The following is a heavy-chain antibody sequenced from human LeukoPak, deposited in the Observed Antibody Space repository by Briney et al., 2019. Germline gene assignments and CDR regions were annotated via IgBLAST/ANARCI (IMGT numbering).Heavy chain of an antibody. CDR1: GRSLSSYY. D-gene: IGHD6-19*01. V-gene: IGHV4-59*01. Sequence: SETLSLTCTVSGRSLSSYYWSWIRQPPGKGLEWIGYIYYSGSTNYNPSLKSRVTISVDTYKNQFSLKLSSVTAADTAVYYCARGLAAAAVAGLDYWGQGTLVTVSS. CDR2: IYYSGST. CDR3: ARGLAAAAVAGLDY. J-gene: IGHJ4*02.